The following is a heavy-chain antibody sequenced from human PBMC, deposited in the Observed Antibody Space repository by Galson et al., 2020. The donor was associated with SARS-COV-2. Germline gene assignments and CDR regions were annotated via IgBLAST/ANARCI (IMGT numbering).Heavy chain of an antibody. Sequence: SCAASGFTFSSYGMHWVRQAPGKGLEWVAVISYDGSNKYYADSVKGRFTISRDNSKNTLYLQMNSLRAEDTAVYYCAKGGTGYTDYWGQGTLVTVSS. CDR2: ISYDGSNK. J-gene: IGHJ4*02. CDR1: GFTFSSYG. CDR3: AKGGTGYTDY. V-gene: IGHV3-30*18. D-gene: IGHD3-9*01.